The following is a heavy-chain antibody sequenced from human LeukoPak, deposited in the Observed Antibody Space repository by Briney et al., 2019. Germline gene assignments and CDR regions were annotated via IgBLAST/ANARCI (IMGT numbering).Heavy chain of an antibody. J-gene: IGHJ4*02. CDR2: ISAYNGNT. CDR3: ARARGYRYSSPFDY. Sequence: ASVKVSCKASGYTFTSYGISWVRQAPGQGLEWMGWISAYNGNTNYAQKLQGRVTMTTDTSTSTAYMELRSLRSDDTAVYYCARARGYRYSSPFDYWGQGTLVTVSS. D-gene: IGHD5-18*01. V-gene: IGHV1-18*01. CDR1: GYTFTSYG.